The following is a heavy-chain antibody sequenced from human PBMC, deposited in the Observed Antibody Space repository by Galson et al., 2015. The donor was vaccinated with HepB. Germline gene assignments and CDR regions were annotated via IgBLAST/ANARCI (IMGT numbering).Heavy chain of an antibody. CDR3: ARDRGSYGWIQPSNGMDV. CDR1: GYTFTGYY. V-gene: IGHV1-2*04. Sequence: SVKVSCKASGYTFTGYYMHWVRQAPGQGLEWMGWINPNSGGTNYAQKFQGWVTMTRDTSISTAYMELSRLRSDDTAVYYCARDRGSYGWIQPSNGMDVWGQGTTVTVSS. J-gene: IGHJ6*02. CDR2: INPNSGGT. D-gene: IGHD5-18*01.